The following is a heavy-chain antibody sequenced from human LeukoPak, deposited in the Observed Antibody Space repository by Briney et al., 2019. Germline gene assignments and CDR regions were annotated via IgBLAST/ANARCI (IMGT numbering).Heavy chain of an antibody. Sequence: TGGSLRLSCAASGFTFSTFAMIWVRQPPGKGLEWVSSIFQGGGEIHYADSVRGRFTISRDNSKSTLFLQMNSLRAEDTAVYYCARRSGIAVAGAFDYWGQGTLVTISS. CDR3: ARRSGIAVAGAFDY. CDR2: IFQGGGEI. J-gene: IGHJ4*02. V-gene: IGHV3-23*01. CDR1: GFTFSTFA. D-gene: IGHD6-19*01.